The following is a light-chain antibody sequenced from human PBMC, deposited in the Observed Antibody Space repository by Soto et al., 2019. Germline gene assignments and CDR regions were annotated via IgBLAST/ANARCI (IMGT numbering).Light chain of an antibody. V-gene: IGLV1-40*01. CDR3: QSYDSSLSGVV. CDR1: FSNIGAGYD. CDR2: GNS. J-gene: IGLJ2*01. Sequence: QSVLTQPPSVSGAPGQRVTISCTGSFSNIGAGYDVHWYQQLPGTAPKLLIYGNSNRPSGVPDRFSGSKSGTSAPLAITGLQAEDEADYYCQSYDSSLSGVVFGGGTKLTVL.